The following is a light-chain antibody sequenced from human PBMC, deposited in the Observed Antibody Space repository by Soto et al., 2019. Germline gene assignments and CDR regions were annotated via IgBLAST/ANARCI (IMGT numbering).Light chain of an antibody. CDR3: SLYTSSSFYV. Sequence: QSALTQPASVSGSPGQSITISCTGTSSDVGSYNLVSWYQQHPGKAPKLMIYEGSKRPSAVSNRFSGSKSGNTASLTISGLQAEDEADYYCSLYTSSSFYVFGTGTKVTVL. V-gene: IGLV2-14*02. J-gene: IGLJ1*01. CDR2: EGS. CDR1: SSDVGSYNL.